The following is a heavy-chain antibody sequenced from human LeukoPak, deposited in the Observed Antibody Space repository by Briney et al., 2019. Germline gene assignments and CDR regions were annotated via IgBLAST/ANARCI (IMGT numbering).Heavy chain of an antibody. D-gene: IGHD3-10*01. Sequence: SVKVSYKACGGTFSNYAISWVRQAPGQGLEWMGRIIPILGIANYAQKFQGRVTITADKSTRTAYMELSSLRSEDTAVYYCARDLEGSVSYHLNWFDPWGQGTLVTVSS. V-gene: IGHV1-69*04. CDR3: ARDLEGSVSYHLNWFDP. J-gene: IGHJ5*02. CDR2: IIPILGIA. CDR1: GGTFSNYA.